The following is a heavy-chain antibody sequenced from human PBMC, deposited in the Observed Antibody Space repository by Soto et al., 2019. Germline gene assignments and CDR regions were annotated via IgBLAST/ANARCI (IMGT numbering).Heavy chain of an antibody. CDR1: GFTFSSYW. J-gene: IGHJ5*02. CDR3: ARDPRAPYSNYLFLINWFDP. V-gene: IGHV3-7*01. CDR2: IKQDGSEK. D-gene: IGHD4-4*01. Sequence: EVQLVESGGGLVQPGGSLRLSCAASGFTFSSYWMSWVRQAPGKGLEWVANIKQDGSEKYYVDSVKGRFTMSRDNAKNSLYLQMNSLRAEDTAVYYCARDPRAPYSNYLFLINWFDPWGQGTLVTVSS.